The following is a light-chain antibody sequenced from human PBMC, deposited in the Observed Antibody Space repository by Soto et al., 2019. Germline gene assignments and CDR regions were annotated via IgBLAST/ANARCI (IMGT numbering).Light chain of an antibody. CDR3: QVWDSSSDHYV. CDR1: NIGSKS. J-gene: IGLJ1*01. Sequence: SYELTQPPSVPVAPGKTARITCGGNNIGSKSVHWYQQKPGQAPVLVIYYDSDRPSGIPERFSGSNSGNTATLTISRVEAGEEADYYCQVWDSSSDHYVFGTGTKVTVL. CDR2: YDS. V-gene: IGLV3-21*04.